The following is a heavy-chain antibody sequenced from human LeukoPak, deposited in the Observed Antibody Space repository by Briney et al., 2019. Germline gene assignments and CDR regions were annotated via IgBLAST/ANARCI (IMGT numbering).Heavy chain of an antibody. CDR2: ISYDGSNK. V-gene: IGHV3-30*18. Sequence: GGSLRLSCAASGFTFSSYGMHWVRQAPGKGLEWVAVISYDGSNKYYADSAKGRFTISRDNSKNTLYLQMNSLRAEDTAVYYCAKDPEYQLLKYYFDYWGQGTLVTVSS. D-gene: IGHD2-2*01. CDR3: AKDPEYQLLKYYFDY. J-gene: IGHJ4*02. CDR1: GFTFSSYG.